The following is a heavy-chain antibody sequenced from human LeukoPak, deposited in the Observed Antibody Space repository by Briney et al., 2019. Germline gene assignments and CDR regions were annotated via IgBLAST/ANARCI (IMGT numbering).Heavy chain of an antibody. J-gene: IGHJ4*02. CDR1: GLTFNSYA. CDR2: ISGSGGGT. V-gene: IGHV3-23*01. D-gene: IGHD5-24*01. CDR3: AKGDGYNYNYFDY. Sequence: PGGSLRLSCAASGLTFNSYAMRWVRQAAEKGLEWVATISGSGGGTYYADSVKGRFTISRDDSKNTLYLQMNSLRAEDTAVYYCAKGDGYNYNYFDYWGQGTLVTVSS.